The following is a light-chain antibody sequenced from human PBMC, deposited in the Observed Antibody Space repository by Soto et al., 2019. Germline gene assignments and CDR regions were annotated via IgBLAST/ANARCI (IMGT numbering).Light chain of an antibody. CDR2: DAS. J-gene: IGKJ4*01. CDR1: QDISNY. V-gene: IGKV1-33*01. CDR3: QQYDNLPIT. Sequence: DIQMTQSPSSLSASVGDRVTITCQASQDISNYLNWYHQKPGKAPKLLIYDASNLETGVPARFSGSGSGTDFTFTISSLQPEDIATYYCQQYDNLPITFGGGNKVEIK.